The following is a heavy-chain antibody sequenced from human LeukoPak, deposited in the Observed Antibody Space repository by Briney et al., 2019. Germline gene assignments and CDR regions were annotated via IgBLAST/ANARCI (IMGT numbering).Heavy chain of an antibody. Sequence: GESLKISCKGSGYSFTSYWIGWVRQMPGKGLEWTGIIYPGDSDTRYSPSFQGQVTISADKSISTAYLQWSSLKASDTAMYYCARQGGTFGGVIASYYFDYWGQGTLVTVSS. CDR1: GYSFTSYW. V-gene: IGHV5-51*01. J-gene: IGHJ4*02. D-gene: IGHD3-16*02. CDR2: IYPGDSDT. CDR3: ARQGGTFGGVIASYYFDY.